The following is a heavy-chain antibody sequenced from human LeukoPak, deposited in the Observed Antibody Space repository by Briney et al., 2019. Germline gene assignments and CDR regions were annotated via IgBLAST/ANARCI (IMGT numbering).Heavy chain of an antibody. J-gene: IGHJ5*02. Sequence: SGTLSLTCGGSGGPIRDTNCWRWVRQPPGQGLEWIGEISLRGLTNYNPSLRSRLTMSLDESKNQVSLNLTSVTAADTAVYYCSRESRPFSPSGSWGEGTLVSVHS. CDR3: SRESRPFSPSGS. V-gene: IGHV4-4*02. CDR1: GGPIRDTNC. D-gene: IGHD2-2*01. CDR2: ISLRGLT.